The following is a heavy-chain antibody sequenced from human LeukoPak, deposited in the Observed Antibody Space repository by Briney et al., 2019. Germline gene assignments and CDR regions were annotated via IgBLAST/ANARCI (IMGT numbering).Heavy chain of an antibody. J-gene: IGHJ4*02. Sequence: ASAKVSCKASGYTFTGYYMHWVRQAPGQGLEWMGWISAYNGNTNYAQKLQGRVTMTTDTSTSTAYMELRSLRSDDTAVYYCARGRSPHDYWGQGTLVTVSS. CDR2: ISAYNGNT. CDR3: ARGRSPHDY. V-gene: IGHV1-18*04. CDR1: GYTFTGYY.